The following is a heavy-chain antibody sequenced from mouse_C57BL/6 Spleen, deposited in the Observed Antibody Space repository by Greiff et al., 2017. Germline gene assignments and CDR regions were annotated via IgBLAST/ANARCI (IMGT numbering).Heavy chain of an antibody. CDR3: ARVSGTGYFDV. J-gene: IGHJ1*03. Sequence: VQLQQSGPGLVQPSQSLSITCTVSGFSLTSYGVHWVRQSPGKGLEWLGVIWSGGSTDYNAAFISRLSISKDNSKSQVFFKMNSLQADDTAIYYWARVSGTGYFDVWGTGTTVTVSS. CDR2: IWSGGST. D-gene: IGHD3-2*02. CDR1: GFSLTSYG. V-gene: IGHV2-2*01.